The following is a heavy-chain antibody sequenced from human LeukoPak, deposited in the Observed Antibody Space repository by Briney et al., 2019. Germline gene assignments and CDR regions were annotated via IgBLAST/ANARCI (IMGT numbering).Heavy chain of an antibody. CDR3: ARKRPNYFDY. J-gene: IGHJ4*02. CDR1: GFTFSSYW. Sequence: GGSLRLSCAASGFTFSSYWMHWVRQAPGKGLVWVSCINSDGSSRSYADSVKGRFTISRDNAKNTLYLQMNSLRAEDTAVYYCARKRPNYFDYWGQGTLVTVSS. CDR2: INSDGSSR. V-gene: IGHV3-74*01.